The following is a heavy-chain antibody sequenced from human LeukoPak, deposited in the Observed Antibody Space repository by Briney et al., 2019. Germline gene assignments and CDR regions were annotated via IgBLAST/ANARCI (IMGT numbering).Heavy chain of an antibody. CDR1: GFTFSDYY. Sequence: GGSLRLSCAASGFTFSDYYMSWIRQAPGKGLEWVSYISSSGSTIYYADSVKGRFTISRDNAKDSLYLQMNSLRAEDTAVYYCASIAVTTSYYYYGMDVWGQGTTVTVSS. V-gene: IGHV3-11*01. D-gene: IGHD4-17*01. J-gene: IGHJ6*02. CDR3: ASIAVTTSYYYYGMDV. CDR2: ISSSGSTI.